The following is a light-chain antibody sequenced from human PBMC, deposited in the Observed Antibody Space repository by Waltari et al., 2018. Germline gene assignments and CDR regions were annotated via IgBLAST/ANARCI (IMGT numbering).Light chain of an antibody. Sequence: SSELTQDPVVSVALGQTVRITCPGDSHINYYANWYHQKPGQAPILVMYGKNNRPAGIPDRFSGSYSGTTASLIITGAQAEDEGDYYCNSRDSRGHPLVFGTGTKVTVL. CDR3: NSRDSRGHPLV. CDR1: SHINYY. V-gene: IGLV3-19*01. CDR2: GKN. J-gene: IGLJ1*01.